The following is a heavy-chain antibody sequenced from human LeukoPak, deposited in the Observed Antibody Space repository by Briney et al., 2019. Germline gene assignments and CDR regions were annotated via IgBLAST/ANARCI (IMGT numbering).Heavy chain of an antibody. CDR3: AKDHRGYSYVHFDY. Sequence: GGSLRLSCAASGFTFSDYYMSWIRQAPGKGLEWVSYISSSGSTIYYADSVKGRFTISRDNAKNSLYLQMNSLRAEDTAVYYCAKDHRGYSYVHFDYWGQGTLVTVSS. V-gene: IGHV3-11*01. J-gene: IGHJ4*02. CDR1: GFTFSDYY. CDR2: ISSSGSTI. D-gene: IGHD5-18*01.